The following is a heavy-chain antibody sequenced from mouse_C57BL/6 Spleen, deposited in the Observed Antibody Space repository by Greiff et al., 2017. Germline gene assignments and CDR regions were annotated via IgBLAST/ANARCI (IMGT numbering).Heavy chain of an antibody. CDR2: INPSSGYT. CDR3: ARYEGRDAMDY. J-gene: IGHJ4*01. Sequence: FQLQQSGAELAKPGASVKLSCKASGYTFTTYWMHWVKQRPGQGLEWIGYINPSSGYTKYNQKFKAKATLTADKSSSTAYMQLSSLTYADSAVYYCARYEGRDAMDYWGQGTSVTVSS. V-gene: IGHV1-7*01. CDR1: GYTFTTYW. D-gene: IGHD1-1*01.